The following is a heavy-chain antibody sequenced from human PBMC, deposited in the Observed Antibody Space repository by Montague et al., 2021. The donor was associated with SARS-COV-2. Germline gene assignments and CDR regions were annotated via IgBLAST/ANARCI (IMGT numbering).Heavy chain of an antibody. Sequence: SETLSLTCAVSGGSISSSSWWSWVRQPPEKGLEWIGEIYHSGSTNYNPSLKSRVTISVDKSKNQFSLKLSSVTAADTAVYYCARWDSSGWFGRSYYGMDVWGQGTTVTVSS. CDR3: ARWDSSGWFGRSYYGMDV. V-gene: IGHV4-4*02. CDR1: GGSISSSSW. J-gene: IGHJ6*02. CDR2: IYHSGST. D-gene: IGHD6-19*01.